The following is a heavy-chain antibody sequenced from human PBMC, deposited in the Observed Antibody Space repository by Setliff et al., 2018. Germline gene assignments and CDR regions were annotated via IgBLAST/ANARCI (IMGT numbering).Heavy chain of an antibody. CDR2: IMPIFGTI. D-gene: IGHD6-6*01. V-gene: IGHV1-69*05. CDR1: GGTFSTYG. Sequence: ASVKVSCKASGGTFSTYGITWVRQAPGQGLEWVGGIMPIFGTINYAQKFQGRVTMTTDTSTSTGYMELRSLRPDDTAVYYCATRRAARSPLTGWGQGTLVTVSS. J-gene: IGHJ4*02. CDR3: ATRRAARSPLTG.